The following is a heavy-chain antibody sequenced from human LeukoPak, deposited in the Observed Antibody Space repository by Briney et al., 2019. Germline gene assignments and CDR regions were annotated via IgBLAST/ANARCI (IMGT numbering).Heavy chain of an antibody. Sequence: GASVKVSCKSSGDTFTGYYMHWGRQAPGQGLEWMGWINPNTGGINYAQKFQGRVTMTRDTSISAAYMELSRLRSDDTAVYYCARDPYSKYFDYWGQGTLVTVSS. CDR3: ARDPYSKYFDY. CDR1: GDTFTGYY. D-gene: IGHD5-18*01. CDR2: INPNTGGI. V-gene: IGHV1-2*02. J-gene: IGHJ4*02.